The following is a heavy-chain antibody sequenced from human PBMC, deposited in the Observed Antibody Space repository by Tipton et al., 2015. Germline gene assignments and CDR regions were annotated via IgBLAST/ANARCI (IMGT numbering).Heavy chain of an antibody. V-gene: IGHV4-61*01. CDR2: IYTSGST. D-gene: IGHD3-22*01. J-gene: IGHJ4*02. CDR3: ARERDSINRGLDY. Sequence: TLSLTCTVSGVSVSSASYYWSWIRQPPGEALEWIGRIYTSGSTNYNPSLKSRVTMSVDTSKNQFSLKLSSVTAADTAVYYCARERDSINRGLDYWGQGTLVTVSS. CDR1: GVSVSSASYY.